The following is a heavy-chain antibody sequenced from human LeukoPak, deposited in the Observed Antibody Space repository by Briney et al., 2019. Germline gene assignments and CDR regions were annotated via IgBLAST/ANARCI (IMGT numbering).Heavy chain of an antibody. CDR1: GGTFSSYA. J-gene: IGHJ4*02. D-gene: IGHD3-22*01. CDR2: IIPIFGTA. Sequence: SVKVSCKASGGTFSSYAISWVRQAPGQGLEWMGGIIPIFGTANYAQKFQGRVTITADESTSTAYMELSSLRAEDTAVYYCAKDVESAYDCSGYYSPFDSWAQGTLVTVSS. CDR3: AKDVESAYDCSGYYSPFDS. V-gene: IGHV1-69*13.